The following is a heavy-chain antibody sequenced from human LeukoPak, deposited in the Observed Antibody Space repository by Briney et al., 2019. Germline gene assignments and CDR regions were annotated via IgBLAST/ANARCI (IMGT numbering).Heavy chain of an antibody. Sequence: GGSLRLSCAASGFTFSIYAISWVRHAPGKGLEWVTAISGNGGSTYYADSVEGRFTLPRDPHKNTLYLQMNILRAEETAVYYRAKESMIVVVMNWFDPWGQGTLVTVSS. CDR3: AKESMIVVVMNWFDP. CDR2: ISGNGGST. CDR1: GFTFSIYA. J-gene: IGHJ5*02. V-gene: IGHV3-23*01. D-gene: IGHD3-22*01.